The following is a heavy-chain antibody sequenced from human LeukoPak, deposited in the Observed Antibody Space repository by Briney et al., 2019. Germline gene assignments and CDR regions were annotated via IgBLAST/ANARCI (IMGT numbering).Heavy chain of an antibody. V-gene: IGHV3-23*01. D-gene: IGHD4-17*01. Sequence: GSLRLPRAASGFTFNSYAMSWVRPAPGKGLEWVSAISGSGGSTYYADSVKGRFTISRDNSKNTLYLQMNSLRAEDTAVYYCAKHYGDYVPDWGQGTLVTVSS. CDR1: GFTFNSYA. CDR2: ISGSGGST. J-gene: IGHJ4*02. CDR3: AKHYGDYVPD.